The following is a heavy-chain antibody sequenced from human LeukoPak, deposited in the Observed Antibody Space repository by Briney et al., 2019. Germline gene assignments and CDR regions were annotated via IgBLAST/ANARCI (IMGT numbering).Heavy chain of an antibody. Sequence: PGGSLRLSCAASGFTFGSYSMNWVRQAPGKGLEWISYISGSSSDMKYADSVKGRFTISRDNAKNSLYLQMNSLRDEDTAVYYCTRQQLDAFDIWGPGTMVTVSS. V-gene: IGHV3-48*02. CDR1: GFTFGSYS. D-gene: IGHD6-13*01. J-gene: IGHJ3*02. CDR3: TRQQLDAFDI. CDR2: ISGSSSDM.